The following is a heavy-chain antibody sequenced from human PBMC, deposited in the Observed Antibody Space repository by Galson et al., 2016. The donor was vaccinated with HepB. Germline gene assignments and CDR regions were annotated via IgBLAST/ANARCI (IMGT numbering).Heavy chain of an antibody. D-gene: IGHD6-13*01. CDR1: GYTFTSYG. V-gene: IGHV1-18*01. J-gene: IGHJ4*02. CDR3: ARCPGIAAAAAPGDFDY. CDR2: ISAYNGNT. Sequence: SVKVSCKASGYTFTSYGISWVRQAPGQGLEWMGWISAYNGNTNYAQKLQGRVTMTTDTSTSTAYMELRSPRSDDTAVYYCARCPGIAAAAAPGDFDYWGQGTLVTVSS.